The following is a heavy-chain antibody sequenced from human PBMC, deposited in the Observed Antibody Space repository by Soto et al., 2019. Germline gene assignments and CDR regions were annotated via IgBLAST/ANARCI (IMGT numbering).Heavy chain of an antibody. CDR1: GYSFTSYW. D-gene: IGHD3-22*01. J-gene: IGHJ3*02. Sequence: PGESLKISCKGSGYSFTSYWIGWVRQMPGKGLEWMGIIYPGDSDTRYSPSFQGQVTISADKSISTAYLQWSSLKASDTAKYYCARHPSGYYYDSSGDYWGNAFDIWGQGTMGTV. V-gene: IGHV5-51*01. CDR3: ARHPSGYYYDSSGDYWGNAFDI. CDR2: IYPGDSDT.